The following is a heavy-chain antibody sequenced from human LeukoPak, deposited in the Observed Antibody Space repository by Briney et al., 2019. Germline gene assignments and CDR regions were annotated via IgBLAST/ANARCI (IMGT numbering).Heavy chain of an antibody. V-gene: IGHV3-30*02. CDR1: GFTFSSYG. D-gene: IGHD3-3*02. Sequence: PGGSLRLSCAASGFTFSSYGMHWVRQAPGKGLEWVAFIRYDGSNKYYADSVKGRFTISRDNSKNTLYLQMNSLRAEDTAVYYCAREKSFLEWLSTGRRDGDYMDVWGKGTTVTVSS. CDR3: AREKSFLEWLSTGRRDGDYMDV. J-gene: IGHJ6*03. CDR2: IRYDGSNK.